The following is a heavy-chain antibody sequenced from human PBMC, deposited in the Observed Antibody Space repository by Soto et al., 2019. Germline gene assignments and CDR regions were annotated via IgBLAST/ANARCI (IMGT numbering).Heavy chain of an antibody. Sequence: SETLSLTCTVSGGSISSYYWSWIRQPPGKGLEWIGYIYYSGSTNYNPSLKSRVTISVDTSKNQFSLKLSSVTAADTAVYYCARLQWYYDSSGHPGGYYFDYWGQGTLVTSPQ. V-gene: IGHV4-59*01. CDR2: IYYSGST. CDR3: ARLQWYYDSSGHPGGYYFDY. CDR1: GGSISSYY. D-gene: IGHD3-22*01. J-gene: IGHJ4*02.